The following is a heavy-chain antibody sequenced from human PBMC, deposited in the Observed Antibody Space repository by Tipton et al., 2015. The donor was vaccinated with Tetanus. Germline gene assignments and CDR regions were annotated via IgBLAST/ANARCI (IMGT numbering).Heavy chain of an antibody. D-gene: IGHD3-3*01. J-gene: IGHJ2*01. Sequence: TLSLTCTVSGGSISSDAHYWSWIRQAPGKGLEWVGNIYHRGSTYYNPSLKSRVTISVDTSKNQFSLKLSSVTAADTAVYYCARDPAVLRFLEWLPDWYFALWGRGTLVTVSS. CDR3: ARDPAVLRFLEWLPDWYFAL. CDR2: IYHRGST. V-gene: IGHV4-31*03. CDR1: GGSISSDAHY.